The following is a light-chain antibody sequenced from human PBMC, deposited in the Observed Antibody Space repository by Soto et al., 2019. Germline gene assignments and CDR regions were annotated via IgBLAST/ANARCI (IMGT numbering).Light chain of an antibody. CDR3: QQYGSSPWT. CDR2: GAS. J-gene: IGKJ1*01. Sequence: DIFLTQSRFTLSLSPGGIATLSCRASQSVSSSYLAWYQQKPGQAPRLLIYGASSRATGIPDRFSGSGSGTDFTLTISRLEPEDFAVYYCQQYGSSPWTFGQGTKVDIK. CDR1: QSVSSSY. V-gene: IGKV3-20*01.